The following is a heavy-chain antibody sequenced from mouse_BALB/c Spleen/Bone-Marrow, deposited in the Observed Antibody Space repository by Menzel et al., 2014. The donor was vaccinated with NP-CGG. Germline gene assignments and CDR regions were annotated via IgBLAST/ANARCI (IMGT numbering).Heavy chain of an antibody. CDR2: IFPGTGTT. J-gene: IGHJ4*01. V-gene: IGHV1S132*01. CDR3: ARHYYGSSDAMDY. CDR1: GYTFTNYW. D-gene: IGHD1-1*01. Sequence: ESGAELVKPGASVKLSCKTSGYTFTNYWIQWVKQRPGQGLGWIGEIFPGTGTTYYNEKFKGKATLTIDTSSSTAYMQLSSLTSEDSAVYFCARHYYGSSDAMDYWGQGTLVTVSS.